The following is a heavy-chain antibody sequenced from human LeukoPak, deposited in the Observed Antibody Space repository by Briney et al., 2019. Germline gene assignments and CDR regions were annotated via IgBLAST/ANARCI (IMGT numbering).Heavy chain of an antibody. CDR1: GGSFSGYY. CDR2: INHSGST. Sequence: SETLSLTCAVYGGSFSGYYWSWIRQPPGKGLEWIGEINHSGSTNYNPSLKSRVTISVDTSKNQFSLKLSPVTAADTAVYYCARRWKVRGVTCFDYWGQGTLVTVSS. V-gene: IGHV4-34*01. CDR3: ARRWKVRGVTCFDY. D-gene: IGHD3-10*01. J-gene: IGHJ4*02.